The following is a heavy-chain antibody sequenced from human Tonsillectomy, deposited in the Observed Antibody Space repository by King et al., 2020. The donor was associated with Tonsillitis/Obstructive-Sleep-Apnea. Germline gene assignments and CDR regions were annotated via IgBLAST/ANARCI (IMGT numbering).Heavy chain of an antibody. CDR2: IKSKTDGGTT. J-gene: IGHJ4*02. D-gene: IGHD3-22*01. V-gene: IGHV3-15*07. Sequence: VQLVESGGGLVKPGGSLRLSCAASGFTFSNAWMNWVRQAPGKGLEWVGRIKSKTDGGTTDYAAPVKGRFTISRDDSKNKLYLQMNSLKTEDTAVYYCTTALGITMIVVVTTEDYWGQGTLVTVSS. CDR1: GFTFSNAW. CDR3: TTALGITMIVVVTTEDY.